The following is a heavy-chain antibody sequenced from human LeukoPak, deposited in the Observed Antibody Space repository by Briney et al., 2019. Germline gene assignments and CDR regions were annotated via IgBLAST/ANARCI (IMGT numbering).Heavy chain of an antibody. CDR2: INPNSGGT. V-gene: IGHV1-2*02. CDR1: GYTFTGYY. Sequence: ASVKVSCKASGYTFTGYYMHWVRQAPGQGLEWMGWINPNSGGTNYAQKFQGRVTMTRDTSISTAYMELSRLRSDDTAVYYCAREGKHIAAAGKTYNWFDHWGQGTLVTVSS. CDR3: AREGKHIAAAGKTYNWFDH. D-gene: IGHD6-13*01. J-gene: IGHJ5*02.